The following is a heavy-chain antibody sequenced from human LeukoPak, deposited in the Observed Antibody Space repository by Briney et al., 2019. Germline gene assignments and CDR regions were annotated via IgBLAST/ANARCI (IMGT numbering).Heavy chain of an antibody. V-gene: IGHV3-7*03. CDR1: GFTFSSYW. Sequence: GGSLRLSCAASGFTFSSYWMSWVRQAPGKGLEWVANIKQDGSEKYYVDSVKGRSTISRDNAKNSLYLQMNSLRAEDTAVYYCAREMSYYTSGTYYNSFDYWGQGTLVTVSS. D-gene: IGHD3-10*01. CDR3: AREMSYYTSGTYYNSFDY. CDR2: IKQDGSEK. J-gene: IGHJ4*02.